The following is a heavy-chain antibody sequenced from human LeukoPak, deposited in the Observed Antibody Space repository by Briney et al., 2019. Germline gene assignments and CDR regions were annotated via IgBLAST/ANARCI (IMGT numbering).Heavy chain of an antibody. V-gene: IGHV4-4*07. CDR3: ARVKNYDYYYMDV. J-gene: IGHJ6*03. Sequence: SETLSLTCTVSGGSISGYFWTWIRQPAGKELEWIGRVYTSGTTYYNPSLESRVTISLDTFNNQFSLRVTSVTAADTAVYYCARVKNYDYYYMDVWGKGTTVTVSS. CDR1: GGSISGYF. CDR2: VYTSGTT.